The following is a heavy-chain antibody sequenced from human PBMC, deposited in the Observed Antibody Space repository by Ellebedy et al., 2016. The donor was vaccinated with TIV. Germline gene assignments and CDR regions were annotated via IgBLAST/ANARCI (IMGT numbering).Heavy chain of an antibody. CDR1: GFTFSSYA. CDR2: ISHTGSRT. D-gene: IGHD4-17*01. Sequence: PGGSLRLSCAASGFTFSSYAMSWVRQAPGKGLEWVSTISHTGSRTYYADSVKGRFTISRDNAKNMLYLQMNSLRAGDTAVYYCARDPYGDYFFDYWGQGTLVTVSS. J-gene: IGHJ4*02. CDR3: ARDPYGDYFFDY. V-gene: IGHV3-23*01.